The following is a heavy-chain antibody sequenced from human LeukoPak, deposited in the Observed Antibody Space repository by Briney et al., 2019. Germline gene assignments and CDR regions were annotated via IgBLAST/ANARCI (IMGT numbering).Heavy chain of an antibody. CDR3: IRDWRNLAFDH. Sequence: PGGSLRLSCVESRFTLSNFWMHWVRQAPGKGLVWVSRIRSDGSTTNYADSVKGRFTISRDNAKNTLYLQMNSLRAEDTAVYYCIRDWRNLAFDHWGHGTLVTVSS. V-gene: IGHV3-74*01. D-gene: IGHD3-3*01. CDR1: RFTLSNFW. CDR2: IRSDGSTT. J-gene: IGHJ4*01.